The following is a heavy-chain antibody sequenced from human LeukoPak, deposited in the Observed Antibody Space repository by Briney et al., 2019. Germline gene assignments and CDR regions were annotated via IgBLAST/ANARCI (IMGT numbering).Heavy chain of an antibody. J-gene: IGHJ4*02. CDR1: GFTFISYG. Sequence: GGSLRLSCAASGFTFISYGMHWVRQAPGKGLEWVAVIWYDGSNKYYADSVKGRFTISRDNSKNTLYLQMNSLRAEDTAVYYCARVPGYSSGWYGTFDYWGQGTLVTVSS. CDR2: IWYDGSNK. CDR3: ARVPGYSSGWYGTFDY. D-gene: IGHD6-19*01. V-gene: IGHV3-33*01.